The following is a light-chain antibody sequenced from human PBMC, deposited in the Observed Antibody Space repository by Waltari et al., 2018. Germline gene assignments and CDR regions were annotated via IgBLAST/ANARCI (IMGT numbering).Light chain of an antibody. V-gene: IGLV1-44*01. J-gene: IGLJ3*02. CDR2: SNN. CDR1: SSNIGSNA. Sequence: QSVLTQPPSASGTPGQRVPISCSGSSSNIGSNAVNWYQQLPGTAPKLLIYSNNKRPSGVPDRFSGSKSGTSASLAISGLLSQDEADYYCAAWDDSLDGSWVFGGGTKLTVL. CDR3: AAWDDSLDGSWV.